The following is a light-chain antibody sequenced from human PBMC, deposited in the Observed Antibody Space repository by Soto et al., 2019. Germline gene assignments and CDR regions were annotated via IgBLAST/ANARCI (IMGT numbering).Light chain of an antibody. CDR1: QSISSY. Sequence: DIQMTQSPSTLSGSVGDRVTITCRASQSISSYLNWYQQKPGKAPKLLIYAASSLQSGVPSRFSGSGSGTDFTLTISSLQPEDFETYYCQQSYSTPPAFGRGTKVDIX. J-gene: IGKJ3*01. V-gene: IGKV1-39*01. CDR3: QQSYSTPPA. CDR2: AAS.